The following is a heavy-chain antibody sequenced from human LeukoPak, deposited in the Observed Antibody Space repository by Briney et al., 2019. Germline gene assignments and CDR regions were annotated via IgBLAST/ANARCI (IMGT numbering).Heavy chain of an antibody. V-gene: IGHV4-59*08. D-gene: IGHD3-22*01. CDR3: TRHRPDYYDSSGYYYVGAFDI. J-gene: IGHJ3*02. CDR2: IYSSGST. Sequence: SETLSLTCTVSGGFISNYYWSWIRQPPGKGPEWIGYIYSSGSTNYNPSLKSRVTISEDTSKNQFSLKLRSVTAAETAVYYCTRHRPDYYDSSGYYYVGAFDIWGQGTMVTVSS. CDR1: GGFISNYY.